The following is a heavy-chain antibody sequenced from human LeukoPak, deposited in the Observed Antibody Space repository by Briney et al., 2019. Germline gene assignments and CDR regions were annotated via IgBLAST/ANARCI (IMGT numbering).Heavy chain of an antibody. CDR1: GFTFSSYW. J-gene: IGHJ4*02. CDR2: IKQDGSEK. Sequence: QPGGSLRLSCAASGFTFSSYWMSWVRQAPGKGLEWVANIKQDGSEKYYVDSVKGRFTISRDNSKNTLYLQMNSLRAEDTAVYYCAKLPGHRHYYDSSGYYPRGYWGQGTLVTVSS. V-gene: IGHV3-7*01. CDR3: AKLPGHRHYYDSSGYYPRGY. D-gene: IGHD3-22*01.